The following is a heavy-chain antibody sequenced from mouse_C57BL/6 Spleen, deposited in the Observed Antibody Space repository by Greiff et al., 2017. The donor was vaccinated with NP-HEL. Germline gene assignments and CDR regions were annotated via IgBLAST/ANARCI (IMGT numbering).Heavy chain of an antibody. D-gene: IGHD2-2*01. CDR2: IDPEDGEP. CDR1: GFNIKDYY. CDR3: ARWLRRSYYAMDY. Sequence: VQLQQSGAELVKPGASVKLSCTASGFNIKDYYMHWVKQRTEQGLEWIGRIDPEDGEPKYAPKFQGKATITADTSSNTAYLQLSSLTSEDTAVYYGARWLRRSYYAMDYWGQGTSVTVSS. J-gene: IGHJ4*01. V-gene: IGHV14-2*01.